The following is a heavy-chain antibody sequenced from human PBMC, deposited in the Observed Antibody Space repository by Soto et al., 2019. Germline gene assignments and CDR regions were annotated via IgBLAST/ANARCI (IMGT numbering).Heavy chain of an antibody. CDR1: GGSFSGYY. J-gene: IGHJ3*02. CDR2: INHSGST. Sequence: SETLSLTCAVYGGSFSGYYWSWIRQPPGKGLEWIGEINHSGSTNYNQSLKSRVTISVDTSKNQFSLKLSSVTAAYTAVYYCARIPDSAFDIWGQGTMVTVSS. CDR3: ARIPDSAFDI. V-gene: IGHV4-34*01. D-gene: IGHD2-21*01.